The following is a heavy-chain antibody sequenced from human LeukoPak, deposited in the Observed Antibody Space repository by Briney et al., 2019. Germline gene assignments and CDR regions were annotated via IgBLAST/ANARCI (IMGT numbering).Heavy chain of an antibody. J-gene: IGHJ4*02. D-gene: IGHD6-13*01. CDR1: GFTFSSYE. Sequence: GGSLRLSCAASGFTFSSYEMNWVRQAPGKGLEWVSYITSDSATIYYAGSVKGRFTISRDNAKKSVYLQMNSLRDEDTAIYYCARDHYSRNDHWGQGTLVTVSS. CDR3: ARDHYSRNDH. CDR2: ITSDSATI. V-gene: IGHV3-48*02.